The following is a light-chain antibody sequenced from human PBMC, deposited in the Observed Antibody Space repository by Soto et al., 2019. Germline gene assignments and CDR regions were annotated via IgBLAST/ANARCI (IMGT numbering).Light chain of an antibody. CDR2: GAS. CDR3: QQYDKWPPT. J-gene: IGKJ1*01. V-gene: IGKV3-15*01. CDR1: QIIREY. Sequence: EIVMTQSPATLSVSPGERATLSCVAIQIIREYLAWYQQKPGKAPRLLIHGASTRAPGIPARFSGSGSGTDFTLTISSLQSEDFEVYYCQQYDKWPPTFGQGTKVDIK.